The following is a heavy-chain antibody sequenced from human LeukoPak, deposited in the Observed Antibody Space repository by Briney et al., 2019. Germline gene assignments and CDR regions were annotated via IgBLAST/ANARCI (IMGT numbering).Heavy chain of an antibody. CDR1: GFIFSDYG. Sequence: GGSLRLSCAASGFIFSDYGMNWVRQVPGKGLEWLTFIRHDGSNKFYAESVKGRFTVSRDNSKNTLYLQMNSLRAEDTAVYYCAKVASGSYYNWPFDYWGQGTLVTVSS. CDR2: IRHDGSNK. V-gene: IGHV3-30*02. D-gene: IGHD1-26*01. CDR3: AKVASGSYYNWPFDY. J-gene: IGHJ4*02.